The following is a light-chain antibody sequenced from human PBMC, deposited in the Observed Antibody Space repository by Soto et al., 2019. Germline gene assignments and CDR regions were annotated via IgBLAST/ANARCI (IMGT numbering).Light chain of an antibody. CDR2: GAS. CDR3: QQYNNWPPWT. Sequence: FPGERSPLSCRASQSVSSYLAWYQQPPGQAPRLLIYGASSRATGIPDRFSGSGSGTEFTLTISSLQSEDFAVYCCQQYNNWPPWTFGQGTKVDIK. V-gene: IGKV3D-15*01. J-gene: IGKJ1*01. CDR1: QSVSSY.